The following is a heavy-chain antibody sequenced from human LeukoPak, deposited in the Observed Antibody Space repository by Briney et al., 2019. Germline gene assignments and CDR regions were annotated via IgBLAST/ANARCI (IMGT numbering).Heavy chain of an antibody. J-gene: IGHJ4*02. CDR1: GFTVSSKY. CDR2: IYGGGST. CDR3: ARDGGLNTNFDY. D-gene: IGHD2-15*01. Sequence: GGSLRLSCAASGFTVSSKYMSWVRQAPGKGLEWVSVIYGGGSTYYADSVKGRLTISRDNSKYTLYLQMNSLRAEDTAVYYCARDGGLNTNFDYWGQGTLVTVSS. V-gene: IGHV3-66*01.